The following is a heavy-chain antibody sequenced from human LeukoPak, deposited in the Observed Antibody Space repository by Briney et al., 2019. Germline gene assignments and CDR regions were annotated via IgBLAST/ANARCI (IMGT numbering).Heavy chain of an antibody. CDR2: IYYSGST. J-gene: IGHJ6*03. CDR3: ARVSYYDFWSRMYYYYYMDV. CDR1: GGSISSYY. Sequence: PSETLSLTCTVSGGSISSYYWSWIRQPPGKGLEWIGYIYYSGSTNYKPSLKSRVTISVDTSKNQFSLKLSSVTAADTAVYYCARVSYYDFWSRMYYYYYMDVWGKGTTVTVSS. D-gene: IGHD3-3*01. V-gene: IGHV4-59*12.